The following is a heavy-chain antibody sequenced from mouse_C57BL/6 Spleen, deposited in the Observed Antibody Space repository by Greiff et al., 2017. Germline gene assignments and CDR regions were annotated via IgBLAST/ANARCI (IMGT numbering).Heavy chain of an antibody. CDR2: IYPGSGST. CDR3: ARAYDYGEGYAMDY. Sequence: QVQLKQPGAELVKPGASVKMSCTASGYTFTSYWITWVKQRPGQGLEWIGDIYPGSGSTNYNEKFKSKATLTVDTSSSTAYMQLSSLTSEDSAVYYWARAYDYGEGYAMDYWGQGTSVTVSS. CDR1: GYTFTSYW. D-gene: IGHD2-4*01. J-gene: IGHJ4*01. V-gene: IGHV1-55*01.